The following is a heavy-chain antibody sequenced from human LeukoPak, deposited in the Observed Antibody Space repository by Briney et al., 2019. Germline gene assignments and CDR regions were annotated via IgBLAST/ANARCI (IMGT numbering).Heavy chain of an antibody. Sequence: SETLSLTCAVCGGSCSDYYWSWIRQPPGKGLERSGEINHSGSTNYNPSLKSRVTISVDTSKNQFSLKLSSVTAADTAVYYCARGGAYYDFWSGYWPEYYFDYWGQGTLVTVSS. V-gene: IGHV4-34*01. CDR2: INHSGST. J-gene: IGHJ4*02. D-gene: IGHD3-3*01. CDR3: ARGGAYYDFWSGYWPEYYFDY. CDR1: GGSCSDYY.